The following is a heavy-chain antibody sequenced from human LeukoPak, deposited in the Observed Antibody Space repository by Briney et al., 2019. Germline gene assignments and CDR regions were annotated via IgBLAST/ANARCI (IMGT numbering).Heavy chain of an antibody. J-gene: IGHJ4*02. D-gene: IGHD3-9*01. Sequence: GGSLRLSCAASGFTFSSYAMSWVRQAPGKGLEWVSGINWNGGSTGYADSVKGRFTISRDNAKNSLYLQMNSLRAEDTALYYCARGPTYYDILTGHLDYWGQGTLVTVSS. CDR1: GFTFSSYA. V-gene: IGHV3-20*04. CDR3: ARGPTYYDILTGHLDY. CDR2: INWNGGST.